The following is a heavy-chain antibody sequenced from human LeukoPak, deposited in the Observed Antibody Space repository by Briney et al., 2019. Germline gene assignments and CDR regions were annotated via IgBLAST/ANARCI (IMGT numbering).Heavy chain of an antibody. CDR2: LSTSGRSI. D-gene: IGHD3-10*01. Sequence: GGSLRLSCAPSGFTFSSYEMNSVRQAPGMGLEWVSYLSTSGRSIYYADSVKRRFTISRDNPKNSLYLQMNSLRAEDTAVYYCAGTNYYGSGSAEYFQHWGQGTLVTVSS. CDR1: GFTFSSYE. CDR3: AGTNYYGSGSAEYFQH. J-gene: IGHJ1*01. V-gene: IGHV3-48*03.